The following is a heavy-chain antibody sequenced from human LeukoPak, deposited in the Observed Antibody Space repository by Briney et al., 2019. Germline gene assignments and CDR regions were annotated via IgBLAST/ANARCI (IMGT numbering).Heavy chain of an antibody. CDR1: GFTFSSYA. Sequence: AGGSLRLSCAASGFTFSSYAMLWVREAPGKGLGGVAVISYDGSNKYYADSVKGRFTISRDNAKNSLYLQMNSLRAEDTALYYCARQNTPHGNFDYWGQGILVTVSS. D-gene: IGHD1-26*01. V-gene: IGHV3-30*04. J-gene: IGHJ4*02. CDR2: ISYDGSNK. CDR3: ARQNTPHGNFDY.